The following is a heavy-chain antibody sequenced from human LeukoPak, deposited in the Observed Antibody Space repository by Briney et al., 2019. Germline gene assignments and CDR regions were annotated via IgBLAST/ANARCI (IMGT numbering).Heavy chain of an antibody. CDR1: GDSISNSRYY. CDR2: IYYSGNT. V-gene: IGHV4-39*01. D-gene: IGHD5-12*01. CDR3: AGHPLVATISDWFDP. J-gene: IGHJ5*02. Sequence: SETLSLTCTVSGDSISNSRYYRGWIRQPPGQGLEWIGSIYYSGNTFYNPSLKSRVAMSVDTSKNQFSLSLRSMTATDTAMYYCAGHPLVATISDWFDPWDQGALVTVSS.